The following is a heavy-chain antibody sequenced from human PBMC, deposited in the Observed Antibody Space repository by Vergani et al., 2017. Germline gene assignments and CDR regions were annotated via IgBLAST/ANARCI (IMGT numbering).Heavy chain of an antibody. V-gene: IGHV3-66*02. Sequence: LVESGGGLVQPGGSLRLSCAASSFSVSSHYMTWVRQAPGKGLEWVSTINIGGRTSYADSVKGRLTLTRDDSKNTLHLQKNSLRPEDTAVYYCARGRTTETTDLDGFDIWGQGTMVSVSS. CDR3: ARGRTTETTDLDGFDI. CDR2: INIGGRT. CDR1: SFSVSSHY. J-gene: IGHJ3*02. D-gene: IGHD4-17*01.